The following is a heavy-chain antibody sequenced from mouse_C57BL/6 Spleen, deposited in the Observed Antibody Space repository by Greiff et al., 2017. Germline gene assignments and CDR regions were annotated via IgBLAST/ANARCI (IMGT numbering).Heavy chain of an antibody. V-gene: IGHV1-55*01. D-gene: IGHD1-1*01. CDR3: ARLVTTVVAKDY. CDR1: GYTFTSYW. CDR2: IYPGSGST. J-gene: IGHJ2*01. Sequence: VQLQQSGAELVKPGASVKMSCKASGYTFTSYWITWVKQRPGQGLEWIGDIYPGSGSTNYNEKFKSKATLTVDTSSSTAYMQLSSLTSEDSAVYYCARLVTTVVAKDYWGQGTTLTVSS.